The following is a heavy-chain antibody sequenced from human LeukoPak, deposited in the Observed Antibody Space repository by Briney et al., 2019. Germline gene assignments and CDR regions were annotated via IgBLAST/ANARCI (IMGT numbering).Heavy chain of an antibody. D-gene: IGHD5-24*01. V-gene: IGHV3-9*01. CDR2: ISWNSGSI. CDR1: GFTFDDYA. CDR3: ARQMTRSFDC. J-gene: IGHJ4*02. Sequence: PGRSLRLSCAASGFTFDDYAMHWVRQAPGKGLEWVSGISWNSGSIGYADSVKGRFTISRDNAKNSLYLQMNSLRAEDTAVYYCARQMTRSFDCWGQGTLVTVSS.